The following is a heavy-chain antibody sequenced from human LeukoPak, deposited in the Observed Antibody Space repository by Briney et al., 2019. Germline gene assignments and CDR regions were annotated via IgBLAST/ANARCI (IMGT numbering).Heavy chain of an antibody. Sequence: PSETLSLTCTVSGYSISSGYYWGWIRQPPGKGLEWIGSTYHSGGTYYNPSLKSRVTISLDTSKNQFSLKLSSVTAADTAVYYCARGSARLRLDYWGQGTLVTVSS. J-gene: IGHJ4*02. CDR3: ARGSARLRLDY. D-gene: IGHD6-25*01. V-gene: IGHV4-38-2*02. CDR1: GYSISSGYY. CDR2: TYHSGGT.